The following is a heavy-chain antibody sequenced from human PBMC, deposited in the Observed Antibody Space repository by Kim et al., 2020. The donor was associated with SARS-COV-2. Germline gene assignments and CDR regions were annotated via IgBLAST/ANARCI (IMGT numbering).Heavy chain of an antibody. V-gene: IGHV3-66*01. CDR3: ARGHRYSSGWYGAFDI. Sequence: GGSLRLSCAASGFTVSSNYMSWVRQAPGKGLEWVSVIYSGGSTYYADSVKGRFTISRDNSKNTLYLQMNSLRAEVTAVYYYARGHRYSSGWYGAFDIWGQGTMVTVSS. D-gene: IGHD6-19*01. CDR1: GFTVSSNY. CDR2: IYSGGST. J-gene: IGHJ3*02.